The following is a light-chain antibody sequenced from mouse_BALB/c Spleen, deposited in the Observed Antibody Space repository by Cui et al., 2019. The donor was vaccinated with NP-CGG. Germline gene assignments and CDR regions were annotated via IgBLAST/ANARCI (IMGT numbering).Light chain of an antibody. CDR3: ALWYSNHWV. V-gene: IGLV1*01. J-gene: IGLJ1*01. CDR2: GTN. CDR1: TGAVTTSNY. Sequence: QPVVPQESHPTTSPGETVTLTCRSSTGAVTTSNYANWVQEKPDHLFTGLIGGTNNRAPGVPARFSGSLIGDKAALTITGAQTEDEAIYFCALWYSNHWVFGGGTKLTVL.